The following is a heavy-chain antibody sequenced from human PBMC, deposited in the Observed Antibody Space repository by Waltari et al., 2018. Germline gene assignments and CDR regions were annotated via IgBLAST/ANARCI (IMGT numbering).Heavy chain of an antibody. CDR3: AKNREVATITSVDY. CDR2: ISWDGGST. Sequence: EVQLVASGGVVVQPGGSLRLSCAASGFTFDAYAMHWVRQAPGKGLEWVSLISWDGGSTYYADSVKGRFTISRDNSKNSLYLQMNSLRAEDTALYYCAKNREVATITSVDYWGQGTLVTVSS. CDR1: GFTFDAYA. D-gene: IGHD5-12*01. J-gene: IGHJ4*02. V-gene: IGHV3-43D*03.